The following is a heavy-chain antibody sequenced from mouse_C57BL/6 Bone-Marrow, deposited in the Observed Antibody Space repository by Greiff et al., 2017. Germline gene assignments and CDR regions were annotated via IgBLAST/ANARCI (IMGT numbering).Heavy chain of an antibody. V-gene: IGHV1-15*01. Sequence: VQLQQSGAELVRPGASVTLSCKASGYTFTDYEMHWVKQTPVHGLEWIGAIDPETGGTAYNQKFKGKAILTADKSSSTAYMELRSLTSEDSAVYYCTRERWEGYFAYWGQGTLVTVSA. CDR2: IDPETGGT. CDR1: GYTFTDYE. CDR3: TRERWEGYFAY. D-gene: IGHD2-2*01. J-gene: IGHJ3*01.